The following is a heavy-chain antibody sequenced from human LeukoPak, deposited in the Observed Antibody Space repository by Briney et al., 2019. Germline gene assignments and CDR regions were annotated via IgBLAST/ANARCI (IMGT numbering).Heavy chain of an antibody. J-gene: IGHJ4*02. CDR3: ARHPCGGDCYSALYYFDY. CDR2: IYPGDSDT. V-gene: IGHV5-51*01. CDR1: GYSFTSYW. D-gene: IGHD2-21*02. Sequence: GESLKISCKGSGYSFTSYWIGWVRQMPGKGLEWMGIIYPGDSDTRYGPSFQGQVTISADKSISTAYLQWSSLKASDTAMYYCARHPCGGDCYSALYYFDYWGQGTLVTASS.